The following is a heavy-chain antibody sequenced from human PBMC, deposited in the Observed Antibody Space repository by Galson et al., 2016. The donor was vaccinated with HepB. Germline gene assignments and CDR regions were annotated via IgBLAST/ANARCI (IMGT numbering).Heavy chain of an antibody. J-gene: IGHJ6*02. Sequence: SLRLSCAASGFTFSSYDMHWVRQATGKGLEWVSAIGADGGTYYAGSVKGRFTISRENAKNSLYLQMNSLRAGDTAVYYCVRILYDRGARDYYGMDVWGQGITVTVSS. V-gene: IGHV3-13*01. CDR2: IGADGGT. CDR3: VRILYDRGARDYYGMDV. D-gene: IGHD3-22*01. CDR1: GFTFSSYD.